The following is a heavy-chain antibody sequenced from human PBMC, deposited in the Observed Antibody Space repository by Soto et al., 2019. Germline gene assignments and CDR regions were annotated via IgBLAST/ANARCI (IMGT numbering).Heavy chain of an antibody. CDR3: ARDWGKGTTGTTHGMDV. V-gene: IGHV1-69*08. CDR1: GGTFSSYT. J-gene: IGHJ6*02. CDR2: IIPILGIA. Sequence: QVQLVQSGAEVKKPGSSVKVSCKASGGTFSSYTISWVRQAPGQGLEWMGRIIPILGIANYAQKFQGRVTITADKSTSTAYMELSSLRSEDTALYYCARDWGKGTTGTTHGMDVWGQGTTVTVSS. D-gene: IGHD1-1*01.